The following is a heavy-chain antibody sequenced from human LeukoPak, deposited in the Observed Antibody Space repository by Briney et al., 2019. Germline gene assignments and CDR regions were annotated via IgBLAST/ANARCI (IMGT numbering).Heavy chain of an antibody. V-gene: IGHV3-7*01. CDR2: IQQDGSEK. CDR3: AREDGIVGATSAFDI. D-gene: IGHD1-26*01. J-gene: IGHJ3*02. CDR1: GFTFSNYW. Sequence: GGSLRLSCAASGFTFSNYWMNWVRQAPGKGLEWVANIQQDGSEKYYVDSVTGRFTISRDNAKSSLYLQMNSLRAEDTAVYYCAREDGIVGATSAFDIWGQGTMVTVSS.